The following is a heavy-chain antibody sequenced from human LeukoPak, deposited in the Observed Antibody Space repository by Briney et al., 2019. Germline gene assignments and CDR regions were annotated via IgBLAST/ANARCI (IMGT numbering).Heavy chain of an antibody. CDR3: ASSDDSKYYYYYMDV. V-gene: IGHV4-34*01. J-gene: IGHJ6*03. CDR2: INHSGST. CDR1: GGSFSGYY. D-gene: IGHD3-22*01. Sequence: PSETLSLTCAVYGGSFSGYYWSWIRQPPGKGLEWIGEINHSGSTNYNPSLKSRVTISVDTSKNQFSLKLSSVTAADTAVYYCASSDDSKYYYYYMDVWGKGTTVTISS.